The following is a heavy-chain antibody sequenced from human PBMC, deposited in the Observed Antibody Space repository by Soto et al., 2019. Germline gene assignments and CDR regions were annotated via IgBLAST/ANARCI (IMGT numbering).Heavy chain of an antibody. CDR3: ARRSCSGDSCLQYYYYGWDV. CDR2: VHPGDPDT. CDR1: GYSFTIHW. D-gene: IGHD2-15*01. Sequence: GESLKISCKGSGYSFTIHWVGWVRQMHGKGLEWMGIVHPGDPDTRYSPSFQGQVTISADKSISTAYLQWNSLKASDSAMYYCARRSCSGDSCLQYYYYGWDVWGQGTTVTVSS. J-gene: IGHJ6*02. V-gene: IGHV5-51*01.